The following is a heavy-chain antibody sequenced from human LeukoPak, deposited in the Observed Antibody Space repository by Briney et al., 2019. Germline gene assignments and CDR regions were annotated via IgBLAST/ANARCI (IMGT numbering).Heavy chain of an antibody. Sequence: ASVKVSCKTSGYTFTDYYMFWVRQAPGQGLEWMGWISPNSGDTNYAQKFHGRVTMTRDMSISTAYMELTSLISDDTAIYYCARYKGGIYNLDYWGQGTLVTVSS. D-gene: IGHD1-14*01. CDR1: GYTFTDYY. J-gene: IGHJ4*02. CDR2: ISPNSGDT. V-gene: IGHV1-2*02. CDR3: ARYKGGIYNLDY.